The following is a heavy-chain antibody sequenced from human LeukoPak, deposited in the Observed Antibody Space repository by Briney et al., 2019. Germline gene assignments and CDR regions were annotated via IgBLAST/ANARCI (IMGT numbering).Heavy chain of an antibody. Sequence: SETLSLTCIVSGGSISSSIYYWGWIRQPPGKGLEWIGSIYFSGTTYYNPSLKSRVTIFVDTSKNQFSLKLSSVTAADTAVYYCARHGGCTNGVCYTGVGAFDIWGQGTMVTVSS. CDR1: GGSISSSIYY. J-gene: IGHJ3*02. V-gene: IGHV4-39*01. D-gene: IGHD2-8*01. CDR2: IYFSGTT. CDR3: ARHGGCTNGVCYTGVGAFDI.